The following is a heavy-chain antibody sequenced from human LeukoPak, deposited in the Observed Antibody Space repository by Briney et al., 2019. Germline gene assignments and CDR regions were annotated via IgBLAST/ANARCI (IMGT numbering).Heavy chain of an antibody. CDR3: AREISGDYGDHFDY. CDR1: GYTFTGYY. J-gene: IGHJ4*02. V-gene: IGHV1-2*04. CDR2: INPNSGGT. D-gene: IGHD4-17*01. Sequence: GASVKVSCKASGYTFTGYYMHWVRQAPGQGLEWMGWINPNSGGTNYAQKFQGWVTMTRDTSISTAYMELSRLRSDDTAVYYCAREISGDYGDHFDYWGQGTLVTVSS.